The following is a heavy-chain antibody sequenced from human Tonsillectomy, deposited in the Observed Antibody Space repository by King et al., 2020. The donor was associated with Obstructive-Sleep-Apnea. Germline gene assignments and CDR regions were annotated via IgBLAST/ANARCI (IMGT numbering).Heavy chain of an antibody. D-gene: IGHD3-3*01. J-gene: IGHJ3*02. V-gene: IGHV3-21*01. CDR2: ISSSSSYI. Sequence: VQLVESGGGLVKPGGSLRLSCAASGFTFSTYSMNWVRQAPGKGLEWVSSISSSSSYIYYADSVKGRFTISRDNAKNSRYLQMNSLRAEDTAVYYCASWHYDFWSGYSGPDAFDIWGQGTMVTVSS. CDR1: GFTFSTYS. CDR3: ASWHYDFWSGYSGPDAFDI.